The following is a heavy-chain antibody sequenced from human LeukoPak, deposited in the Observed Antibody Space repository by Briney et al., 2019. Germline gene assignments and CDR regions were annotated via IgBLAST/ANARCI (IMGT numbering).Heavy chain of an antibody. CDR2: ISSSGGTI. V-gene: IGHV3-48*03. Sequence: GGSLRLSCVVSGFSLRSYEMNWVRQPPGKGLEWVSYISSSGGTIYYADSVKGRFTISRDTAKNSLYLQMNSLRGEDTAVYYCTRDSSGNYDGSFDIWAKRQWSPSLQ. CDR3: TRDSSGNYDGSFDI. CDR1: GFSLRSYE. J-gene: IGHJ3*02. D-gene: IGHD3-10*01.